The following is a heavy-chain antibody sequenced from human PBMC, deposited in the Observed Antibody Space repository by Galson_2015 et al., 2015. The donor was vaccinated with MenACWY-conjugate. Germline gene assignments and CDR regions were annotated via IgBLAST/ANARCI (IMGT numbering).Heavy chain of an antibody. V-gene: IGHV3-48*02. CDR3: ASMRIAVAGSIFALDH. CDR2: IKGSSTTI. CDR1: GFTFSRYS. Sequence: SLRLSCAASGFTFSRYSKNWVRQAPGKGLEWVSYIKGSSTTIYYADSAKGRFTISRDNAKNSLYLQMNSLRDEDTAVYYCASMRIAVAGSIFALDHWGQGTLVTVSS. J-gene: IGHJ4*02. D-gene: IGHD6-19*01.